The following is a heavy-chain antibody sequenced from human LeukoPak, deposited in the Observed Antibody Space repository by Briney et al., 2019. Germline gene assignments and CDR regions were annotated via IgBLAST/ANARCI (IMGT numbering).Heavy chain of an antibody. CDR2: IYYSGST. CDR3: ASETYYYGSGSQTSDAFDI. CDR1: GGSISSGDYY. Sequence: SETLSLTCTVSGGSISSGDYYWSWIRQHPGKGLEWIGYIYYSGSTYYNPSLKSRVTISVDTSKNQFSLKLSSVTAADTAVYYCASETYYYGSGSQTSDAFDIWGQGTMVTVSS. V-gene: IGHV4-31*03. J-gene: IGHJ3*02. D-gene: IGHD3-10*01.